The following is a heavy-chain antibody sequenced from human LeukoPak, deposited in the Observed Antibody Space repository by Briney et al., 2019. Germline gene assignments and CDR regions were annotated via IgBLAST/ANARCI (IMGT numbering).Heavy chain of an antibody. CDR3: AKYSGSYSWFDP. CDR2: IYHSGST. Sequence: PSQTLSLTCTVSGGSISSGGYYWSWIRQPPGKGLEWIGYIYHSGSTYYNPSLKSRVTISVDRSKNQFSLKLSSVTAADTAVYYCAKYSGSYSWFDPWGQGTLVTVSS. V-gene: IGHV4-30-2*01. J-gene: IGHJ5*02. CDR1: GGSISSGGYY. D-gene: IGHD1-26*01.